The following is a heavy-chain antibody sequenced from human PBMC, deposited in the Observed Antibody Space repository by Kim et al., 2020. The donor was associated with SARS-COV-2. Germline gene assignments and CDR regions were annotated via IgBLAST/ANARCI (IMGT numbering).Heavy chain of an antibody. Sequence: SETLSLTCTVSGGSISSYYWSWIRQPPGKGLEWIGYIYYSGSTNYNPSLKSRVTISVDTSKNQFSLKLSSVTAADTAVYYCARHVLRGWYPHPNWFDPWGQGTLVTVSS. CDR1: GGSISSYY. D-gene: IGHD2-15*01. CDR3: ARHVLRGWYPHPNWFDP. CDR2: IYYSGST. J-gene: IGHJ5*02. V-gene: IGHV4-59*08.